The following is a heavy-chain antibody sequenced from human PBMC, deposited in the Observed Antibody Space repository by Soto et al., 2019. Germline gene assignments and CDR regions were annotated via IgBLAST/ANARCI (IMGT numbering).Heavy chain of an antibody. V-gene: IGHV4-4*02. Sequence: SETLSLTCVVSGGSISSSNWWSWVRQPPGKGLEWIGEIYHSGSTNYNPSLKSRVTISVDKSKNQFSLKLSSSTAADTAVYYCAREQPPGYGMDVWGQGTAVTVSS. CDR3: AREQPPGYGMDV. J-gene: IGHJ6*02. CDR1: GGSISSSNW. CDR2: IYHSGST.